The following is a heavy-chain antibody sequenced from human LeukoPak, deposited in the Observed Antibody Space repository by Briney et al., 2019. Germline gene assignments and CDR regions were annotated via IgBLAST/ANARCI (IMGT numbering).Heavy chain of an antibody. CDR3: TRAIRTAAPES. Sequence: PGGSLRLSCESSGFSFSSYWMHWVRQAPGKGLVWVSTINSDGSSTSFADSVKGRFTVSRDNVRNTLYLEMNSLRAEDTAVYYCTRAIRTAAPESWGQGTLVTVSS. J-gene: IGHJ5*02. CDR2: INSDGSST. D-gene: IGHD1-14*01. V-gene: IGHV3-74*01. CDR1: GFSFSSYW.